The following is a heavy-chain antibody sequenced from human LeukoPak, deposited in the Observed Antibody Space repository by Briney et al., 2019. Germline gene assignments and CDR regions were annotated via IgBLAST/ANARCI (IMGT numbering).Heavy chain of an antibody. CDR3: ARDVGFGELLRYYFDY. Sequence: GGSLRLSCAASGFTFSSYEMNWVRQAPGKGLEWVSYISSSGSTIYYADSVKGRFTISRDNAKNSLYLQMNSLRAEDTAVYYCARDVGFGELLRYYFDYWGQGTLVTVSS. V-gene: IGHV3-48*03. CDR2: ISSSGSTI. D-gene: IGHD3-10*01. J-gene: IGHJ4*02. CDR1: GFTFSSYE.